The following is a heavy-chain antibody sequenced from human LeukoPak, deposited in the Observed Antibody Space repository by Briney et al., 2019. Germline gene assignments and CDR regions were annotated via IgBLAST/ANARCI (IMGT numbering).Heavy chain of an antibody. CDR2: ISGSDGST. V-gene: IGHV3-23*01. Sequence: GGSLRLSCAASGFTFSSYAMSWVRQAPGKGLEWVSTISGSDGSTYYADSVKGRFTISRDNSKNTLYLQMNSLRVEDTAIYYCAKGRGYCTGGSCYSDYWVQGTLVTVSS. CDR3: AKGRGYCTGGSCYSDY. J-gene: IGHJ4*02. CDR1: GFTFSSYA. D-gene: IGHD2-15*01.